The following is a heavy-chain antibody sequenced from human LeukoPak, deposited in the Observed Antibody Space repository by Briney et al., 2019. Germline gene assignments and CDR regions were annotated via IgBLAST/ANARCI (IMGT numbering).Heavy chain of an antibody. Sequence: SQTLSLTCTVSGGSISSGGYYWSWIRQTPGKGLEWIGFIYYSGSTYYNPSLKSRVTISVGTSKNQFSLNLSSVTAADTAVYYCARESRGSVDSCGQGTLVTVSS. J-gene: IGHJ4*02. CDR1: GGSISSGGYY. CDR3: ARESRGSVDS. V-gene: IGHV4-31*03. D-gene: IGHD2-15*01. CDR2: IYYSGST.